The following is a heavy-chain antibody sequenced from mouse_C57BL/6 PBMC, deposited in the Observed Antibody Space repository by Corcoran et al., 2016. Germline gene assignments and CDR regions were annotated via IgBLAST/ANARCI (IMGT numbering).Heavy chain of an antibody. Sequence: QVQLQQSGAELVKPGASVKISCKASGYAFSSYWMNWVKQRPGKGLEWIGQIYPGDGDTNYNGKFKGKATLTADKSSSTAYMQLSSLTSEDSAVYFCARGSYYGSSSAWFAYWGQGTLVTVSA. D-gene: IGHD1-1*01. CDR1: GYAFSSYW. CDR3: ARGSYYGSSSAWFAY. V-gene: IGHV1-80*01. J-gene: IGHJ3*01. CDR2: IYPGDGDT.